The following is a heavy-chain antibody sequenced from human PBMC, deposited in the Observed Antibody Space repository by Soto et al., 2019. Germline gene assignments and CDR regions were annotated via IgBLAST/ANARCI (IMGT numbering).Heavy chain of an antibody. Sequence: EVQLLESGGGLVQPGGSLRLSCAASGFTFSSYAMSWVRQAPGKGLEWVSAISGSGGSTYYADSVKGRFTISRDNSKNKLYLQMNSLRAEDTAVYYCAKDPPSPRLLGFGELFDYWGPGTLVTVAS. D-gene: IGHD3-10*01. CDR1: GFTFSSYA. CDR3: AKDPPSPRLLGFGELFDY. J-gene: IGHJ4*02. CDR2: ISGSGGST. V-gene: IGHV3-23*01.